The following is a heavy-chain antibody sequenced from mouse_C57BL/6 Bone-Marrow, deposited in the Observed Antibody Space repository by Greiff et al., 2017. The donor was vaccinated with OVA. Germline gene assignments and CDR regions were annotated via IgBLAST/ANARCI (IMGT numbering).Heavy chain of an antibody. Sequence: DVQLQESGAELVRPGASVKLSCTASGFNIKDDYMHWVKQRPEQGLEWIGWIDPENGDTEYASKFQGKATITADTSSNTAYLQLSSLTSEDTAVYYCTTGDLEYDGRFFDYWGQGTTLTVSS. CDR1: GFNIKDDY. CDR2: IDPENGDT. J-gene: IGHJ2*01. D-gene: IGHD2-14*01. V-gene: IGHV14-4*01. CDR3: TTGDLEYDGRFFDY.